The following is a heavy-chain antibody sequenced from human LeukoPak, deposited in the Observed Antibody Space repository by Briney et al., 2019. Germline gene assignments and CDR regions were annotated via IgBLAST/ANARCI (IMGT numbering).Heavy chain of an antibody. CDR3: ARDKYSGSGSYLGVSGFDP. D-gene: IGHD3-10*01. J-gene: IGHJ5*02. CDR2: IYHSGST. CDR1: GGSISSGGYS. Sequence: SQTLSLTCAVSGGSISSGGYSWSWIRQPPGKGLEWIGYIYHSGSTYYNPSLKSRVTISVDRSKNQFSLKLSSVTAADTAVYYCARDKYSGSGSYLGVSGFDPWGQGTLVTVSS. V-gene: IGHV4-30-2*01.